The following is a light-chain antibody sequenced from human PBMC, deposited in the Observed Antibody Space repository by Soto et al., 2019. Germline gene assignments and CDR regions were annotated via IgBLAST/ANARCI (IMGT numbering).Light chain of an antibody. J-gene: IGKJ1*01. CDR3: QPYGSSLWT. V-gene: IGKV3-20*01. CDR1: QSVSSSY. Sequence: EIVLTQYPGTLSLSPGERDTLSCMASQSVSSSYLAWYQQKPVQAPRLLIYGASSRATGITDRFSGSGSGTDFTHTISRLEPEDFAVYYCQPYGSSLWTVGPGTKVDIK. CDR2: GAS.